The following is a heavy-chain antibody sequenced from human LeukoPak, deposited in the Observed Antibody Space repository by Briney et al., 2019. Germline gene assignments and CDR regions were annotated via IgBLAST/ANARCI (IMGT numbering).Heavy chain of an antibody. Sequence: KPSETLSLTCAVYGGSFSGYYWSWIRQPPGKGLEWIGEINHSGSTNYNPSLKSRVTISVDTSKNQFSLKLSSVTAADTAVYYCARHKYSSGWPPEGAFDIWGQGTMVTVSS. CDR3: ARHKYSSGWPPEGAFDI. CDR1: GGSFSGYY. V-gene: IGHV4-34*01. D-gene: IGHD6-19*01. CDR2: INHSGST. J-gene: IGHJ3*02.